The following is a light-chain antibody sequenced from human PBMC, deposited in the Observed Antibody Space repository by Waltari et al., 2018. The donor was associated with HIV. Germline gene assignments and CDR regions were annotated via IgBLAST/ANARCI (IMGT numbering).Light chain of an antibody. CDR3: QQYHSVPHT. CDR1: QSVLYSPNNKNY. J-gene: IGKJ2*01. V-gene: IGKV4-1*01. Sequence: DIVMTQSPDSLAVSLGERATINCKSRQSVLYSPNNKNYLAWYQQKPGQPPKLLIYWASTRESGVPERFSGSGSQTDFTLSISSLQAEDVAVYYCQQYHSVPHTFGQGTKLEI. CDR2: WAS.